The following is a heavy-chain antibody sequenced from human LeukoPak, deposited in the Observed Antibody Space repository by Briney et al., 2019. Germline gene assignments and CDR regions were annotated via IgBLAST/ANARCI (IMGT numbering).Heavy chain of an antibody. V-gene: IGHV3-23*01. CDR1: GFTFCSYA. D-gene: IGHD6-13*01. CDR3: AKARGSSSGFSNNWSDP. CDR2: ISGSGGST. J-gene: IGHJ5*02. Sequence: GGSLRLSCAPSGFTFCSYAMSWVRQAPGEGLWWGSAISGSGGSTYYADSVKGRFTISRDNSKNTLYLQMNSLRAEDTAVYYCAKARGSSSGFSNNWSDPWGQGTLVTVSS.